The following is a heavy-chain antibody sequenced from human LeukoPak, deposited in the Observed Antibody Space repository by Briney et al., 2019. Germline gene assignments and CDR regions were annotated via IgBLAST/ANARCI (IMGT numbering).Heavy chain of an antibody. CDR2: IYYSGST. CDR3: ARLGDTAMVTLDY. Sequence: PSETLSLTCTGSCGSISSYYWSRIRQPPGKGLEGIGHIYYSGSTNYNPSLKSRVTISVVTSKNQFSLKLSSVTAADTAVYYCARLGDTAMVTLDYWGQGTLVTVSS. D-gene: IGHD5-18*01. V-gene: IGHV4-59*08. J-gene: IGHJ4*02. CDR1: CGSISSYY.